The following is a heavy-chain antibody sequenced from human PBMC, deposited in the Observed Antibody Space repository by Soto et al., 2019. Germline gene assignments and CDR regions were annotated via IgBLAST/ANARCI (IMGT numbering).Heavy chain of an antibody. CDR2: IYYSGST. CDR3: ARYLMVRGDRSAYDL. CDR1: GGSIRSSSYY. D-gene: IGHD3-10*01. V-gene: IGHV4-39*01. J-gene: IGHJ3*01. Sequence: ETLSLTCTVSGGSIRSSSYYWGWIRQPPGKGLEWIGSIYYSGSTYYNPSLKSRVTISVDTSKNQFSLKLSSVTAADTAVYYCARYLMVRGDRSAYDLWGQGTMVTVSS.